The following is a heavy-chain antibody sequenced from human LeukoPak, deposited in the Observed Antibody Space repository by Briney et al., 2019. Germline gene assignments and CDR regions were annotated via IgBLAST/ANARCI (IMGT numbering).Heavy chain of an antibody. CDR3: ARVAAAGAP. D-gene: IGHD6-13*01. Sequence: GASVKVSCNASGYTFTSYDINWVRQATGQGLELMGWMNPNSGNTGYAQKFQGRVTITRNTPINKPYLELSSLMSEEPAGYYCARVAAAGAPWGQGTLVTVSS. CDR2: MNPNSGNT. V-gene: IGHV1-8*01. J-gene: IGHJ5*02. CDR1: GYTFTSYD.